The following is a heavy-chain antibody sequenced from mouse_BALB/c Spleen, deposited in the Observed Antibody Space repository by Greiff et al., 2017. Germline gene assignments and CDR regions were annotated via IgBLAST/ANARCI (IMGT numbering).Heavy chain of an antibody. J-gene: IGHJ1*01. CDR1: GYTFTSYV. CDR2: INPYNDGT. V-gene: IGHV1-14*01. Sequence: EVKLMESGPELVKPGASVKMSCKASGYTFTSYVMHWVKQKPGQGLEWIGYINPYNDGTKYNEKFKGKATLTSDKSSSTAYMELSSLTSEDSAVYYCARPLHGYDWYFDVWGAGTTVTVSS. CDR3: ARPLHGYDWYFDV. D-gene: IGHD2-2*01.